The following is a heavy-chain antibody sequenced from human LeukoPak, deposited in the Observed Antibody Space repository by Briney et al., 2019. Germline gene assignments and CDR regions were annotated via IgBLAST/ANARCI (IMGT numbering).Heavy chain of an antibody. CDR1: GFTFNTYA. J-gene: IGHJ4*02. D-gene: IGHD5-12*01. Sequence: PGGSLRLSCAASGFTFNTYAMSWVRQAPGKGLEWVSAITGSGGNTYYVDSVKGRFTISRDNSKNTLYLQMNSLRAEDTAVYYCVRDPYEAYWGQGTLVTVSS. V-gene: IGHV3-23*01. CDR2: ITGSGGNT. CDR3: VRDPYEAY.